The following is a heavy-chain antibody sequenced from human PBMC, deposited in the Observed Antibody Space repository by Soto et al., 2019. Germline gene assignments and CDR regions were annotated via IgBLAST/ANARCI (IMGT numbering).Heavy chain of an antibody. CDR2: IYYSGRA. V-gene: IGHV4-39*01. CDR1: GGSISSTSHY. CDR3: ARTYSTTRYFYYYGMDV. Sequence: SETLSLTFAVSGGSISSTSHYWVWIRQPPGEGLEWIGNIYYSGRAYYNPSLKSRVTISVDTSKEQFSLRLSSVTATDTAVYYCARTYSTTRYFYYYGMDVWGQGTTVTVSS. D-gene: IGHD6-13*01. J-gene: IGHJ6*02.